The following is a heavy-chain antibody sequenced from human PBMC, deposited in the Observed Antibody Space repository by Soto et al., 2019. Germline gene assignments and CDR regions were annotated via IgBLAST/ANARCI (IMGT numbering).Heavy chain of an antibody. V-gene: IGHV3-7*01. J-gene: IGHJ6*02. D-gene: IGHD2-2*01. CDR2: IKQDGSDK. Sequence: GGSLRLSCAASGFTFSSYWMSWVRQAPGKGLEWVANIKQDGSDKYYVDSVKGRFTVSRDNAKNSLYLQMNSLRAEDTAVYYCARDGCSSTSCYYYYYYGMDVWGQGTTVTVSS. CDR3: ARDGCSSTSCYYYYYYGMDV. CDR1: GFTFSSYW.